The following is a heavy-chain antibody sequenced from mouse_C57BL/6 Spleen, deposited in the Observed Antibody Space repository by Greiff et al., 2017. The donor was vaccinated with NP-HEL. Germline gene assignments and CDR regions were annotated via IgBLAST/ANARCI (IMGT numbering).Heavy chain of an antibody. CDR1: GFSLSTSGMG. Sequence: QVTLNVCGPGILQSSQTLSLTCSFSGFSLSTSGMGVSWIRQPSGKGLEWLAHIYWDDDKRYNPSLKSRLTISKDTSRNQVFLKITSVDTADTATYYCARRWLRRGYYAMDYWGQGTSVTVSS. J-gene: IGHJ4*01. D-gene: IGHD2-2*01. CDR2: IYWDDDK. V-gene: IGHV8-12*01. CDR3: ARRWLRRGYYAMDY.